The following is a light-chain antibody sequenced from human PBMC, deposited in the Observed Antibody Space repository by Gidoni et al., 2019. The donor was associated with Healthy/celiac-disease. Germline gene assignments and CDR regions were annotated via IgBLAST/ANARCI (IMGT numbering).Light chain of an antibody. J-gene: IGKJ2*04. CDR3: QQYGSSPPCS. CDR1: QSVSSSY. V-gene: IGKV3-20*01. Sequence: EIVLTQSPGTLSLSPGERATLSCRHSQSVSSSYLAWYQQKPGQAPRLLIYGASSRATGIPDRFSGSGSGTDFTLTISRLEPEDFAVYYCQQYGSSPPCSFGQGTKLEIK. CDR2: GAS.